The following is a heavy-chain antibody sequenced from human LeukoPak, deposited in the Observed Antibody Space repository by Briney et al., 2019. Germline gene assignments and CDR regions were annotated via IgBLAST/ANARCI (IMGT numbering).Heavy chain of an antibody. V-gene: IGHV3-21*01. CDR1: GFTFSSYS. CDR3: AKGSSRPPNAFDI. J-gene: IGHJ3*02. CDR2: ISSSTSYI. D-gene: IGHD6-6*01. Sequence: PGGSLRLSCAASGFTFSSYSMNWIRPAPGKGLEWVSSISSSTSYIYYADSVKGRFTISKDNAKNSLYLQMNSLRAEDTAVYYCAKGSSRPPNAFDIWGQGTLVTVSS.